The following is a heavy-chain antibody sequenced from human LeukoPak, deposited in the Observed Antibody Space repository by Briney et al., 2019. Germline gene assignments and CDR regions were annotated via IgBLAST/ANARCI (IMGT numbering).Heavy chain of an antibody. V-gene: IGHV5-51*01. CDR1: GYDFNRYW. Sequence: PGESLKISCRGSGYDFNRYWIGRVRQMPGKGAELMGIYYPSDSDSKYMPSFQGQFTFSADKSINTAYLQWSSLKPSYTAMYYCARRWFYDSSGPSAFDIWGQGTMVSVSS. D-gene: IGHD3-22*01. J-gene: IGHJ3*02. CDR2: YYPSDSDS. CDR3: ARRWFYDSSGPSAFDI.